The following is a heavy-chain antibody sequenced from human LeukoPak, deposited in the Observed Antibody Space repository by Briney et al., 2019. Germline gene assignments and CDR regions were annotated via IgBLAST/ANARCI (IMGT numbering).Heavy chain of an antibody. Sequence: PGGSLRLSCAASGFTFSSYWMSWVRQAPGKGLEWVANIKQDGSEKYYVDSVKGRFTISRDNGKNSLYLQMNSLRAEDTAVYYCARDRAARTEWLRLTYWGQGTLVTVSS. CDR3: ARDRAARTEWLRLTY. CDR2: IKQDGSEK. V-gene: IGHV3-7*01. D-gene: IGHD5-12*01. J-gene: IGHJ4*02. CDR1: GFTFSSYW.